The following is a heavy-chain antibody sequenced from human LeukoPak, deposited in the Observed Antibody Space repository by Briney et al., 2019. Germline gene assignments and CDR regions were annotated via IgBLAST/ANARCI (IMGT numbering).Heavy chain of an antibody. J-gene: IGHJ3*02. CDR3: ARYLVFGSSGFDDALHI. D-gene: IGHD3-22*01. V-gene: IGHV4-59*11. Sequence: SETLSLTCTVSGDSISPHYWIWVRQPPGKGLEWLGYIYYNGATDYNPSVKSRVTFSVDTSKSQFSLNLRFVTAADTAVYYCARYLVFGSSGFDDALHIWGQGTVATVSP. CDR1: GDSISPHY. CDR2: IYYNGAT.